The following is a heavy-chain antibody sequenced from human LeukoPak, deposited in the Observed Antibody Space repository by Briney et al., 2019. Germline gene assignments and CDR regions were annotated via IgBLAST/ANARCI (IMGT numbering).Heavy chain of an antibody. J-gene: IGHJ4*02. CDR2: TSSDLNVK. Sequence: PGGSLRLSCAASGFTFRNYVIHWVRQAPGKGLEWVAVTSSDLNVKLYADSVKGRFTISRDNSRSTLYLQMNSVRPEDTAIYYCAREGYYGSGSPPSLHFDYWGQGTLVTVSS. CDR3: AREGYYGSGSPPSLHFDY. CDR1: GFTFRNYV. D-gene: IGHD3-10*01. V-gene: IGHV3-30-3*01.